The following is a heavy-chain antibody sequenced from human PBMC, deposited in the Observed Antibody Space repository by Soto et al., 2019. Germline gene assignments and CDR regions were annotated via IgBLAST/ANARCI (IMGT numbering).Heavy chain of an antibody. CDR3: AMVDKYVTPTPQDV. Sequence: QVQLVQSGDEVKKPGASVKVSCKASGYIFVNYGIAWVRQAPGQGLEWMGWISPYSGNTHYAGRVQGRLTMPTDTYMSLAYMDLGSLTSDDTAVYYCAMVDKYVTPTPQDVWGQGTTVTVSS. D-gene: IGHD5-12*01. J-gene: IGHJ6*02. CDR2: ISPYSGNT. V-gene: IGHV1-18*01. CDR1: GYIFVNYG.